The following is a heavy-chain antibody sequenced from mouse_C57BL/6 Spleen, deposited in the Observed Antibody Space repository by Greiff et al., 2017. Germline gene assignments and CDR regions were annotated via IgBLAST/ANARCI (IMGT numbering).Heavy chain of an antibody. J-gene: IGHJ4*01. CDR1: GFTFSSYA. Sequence: EVQRVESGGGLVKPGGSLKLSCAASGFTFSSYAMSWVRQTPEKRLEWVATISDGGSYTYYPDNVKGRFTISRDNAKNNLYLQMSHLKSEDTAMYHCAREGFITTVVATRAMDYWGQGTSVTVSS. V-gene: IGHV5-4*01. D-gene: IGHD1-1*01. CDR2: ISDGGSYT. CDR3: AREGFITTVVATRAMDY.